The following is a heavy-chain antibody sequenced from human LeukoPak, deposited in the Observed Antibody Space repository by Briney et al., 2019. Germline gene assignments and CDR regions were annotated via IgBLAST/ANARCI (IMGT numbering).Heavy chain of an antibody. D-gene: IGHD3-3*01. CDR2: TYYRSKWYN. Sequence: SQTLSLTCAISGDSVSSNSAAWNWIRQSPSRGLEWLGRTYYRSKWYNDYAVSVKSRITINPDTSKNQFSLQPNSVTPEDTAVYYCARGLRFLEWLDMYYFDYWGQGTLVTVSS. CDR3: ARGLRFLEWLDMYYFDY. CDR1: GDSVSSNSAA. V-gene: IGHV6-1*01. J-gene: IGHJ4*02.